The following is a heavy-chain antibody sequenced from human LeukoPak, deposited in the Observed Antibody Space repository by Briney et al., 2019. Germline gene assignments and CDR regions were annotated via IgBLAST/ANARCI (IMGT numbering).Heavy chain of an antibody. J-gene: IGHJ4*02. CDR3: ARGGVAIPPGSDFDY. Sequence: SETLSLTCTVSGGSISSFYWSWVRQPPGKGLEWIGEINHSGSTNYNPSLKSRVTISVDTSKNQFSLKLSSVTAADTAVYYCARGGVAIPPGSDFDYWGQGTLVTVSS. V-gene: IGHV4-34*01. CDR1: GGSISSFY. D-gene: IGHD3-3*01. CDR2: INHSGST.